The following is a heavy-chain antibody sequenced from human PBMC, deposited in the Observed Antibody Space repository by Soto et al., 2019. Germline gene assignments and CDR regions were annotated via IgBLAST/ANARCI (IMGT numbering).Heavy chain of an antibody. D-gene: IGHD1-26*01. V-gene: IGHV4-59*01. CDR2: IYYSGST. CDR3: ARYSGASYVC. CDR1: GGSISSYY. J-gene: IGHJ4*02. Sequence: QVQLQESGPGLVKPSETLSLTCTVSGGSISSYYWSWIRQPPGKGLEWIGFIYYSGSTSYNPSLKSRVTMYVDTSKNQFSLKLSSVPAADTAVYCCARYSGASYVCWGQGTLVTVSS.